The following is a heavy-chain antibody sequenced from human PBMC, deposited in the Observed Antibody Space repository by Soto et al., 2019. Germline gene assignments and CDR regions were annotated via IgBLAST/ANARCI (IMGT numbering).Heavy chain of an antibody. V-gene: IGHV1-46*03. CDR3: ARGGHVVVVTAAFDY. Sequence: QVQLVQSGAEVKKPGASVKVSCKASGNTFSNYYIHWVRQAPGQGLEWMGTINPSGGHTTYAQKFLGRGTMTRDPATSTLYMERTRLRSEDTAVYFCARGGHVVVVTAAFDYWGQGTLVTVSS. J-gene: IGHJ4*02. D-gene: IGHD2-21*02. CDR1: GNTFSNYY. CDR2: INPSGGHT.